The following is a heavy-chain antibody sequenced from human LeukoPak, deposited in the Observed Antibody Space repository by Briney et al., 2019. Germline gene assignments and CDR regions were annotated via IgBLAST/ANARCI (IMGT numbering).Heavy chain of an antibody. Sequence: GASVKVSCKASGYTLTSYDINWVRQATGQGLEWMGRINTNSGNTGYAQKFQGRVTMTRNTSISTVYMELSSLKSEDTAVYYCARGLLQFWNGYTADVFDIWGQGTMVTVSS. CDR2: INTNSGNT. CDR1: GYTLTSYD. V-gene: IGHV1-8*01. D-gene: IGHD3-3*01. CDR3: ARGLLQFWNGYTADVFDI. J-gene: IGHJ3*02.